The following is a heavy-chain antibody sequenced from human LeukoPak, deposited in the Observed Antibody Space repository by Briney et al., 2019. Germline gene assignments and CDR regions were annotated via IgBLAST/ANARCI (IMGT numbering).Heavy chain of an antibody. Sequence: PSETLSLTCTVSGGSISSSSYYWGWTRQPPGKGLEWIGSIYYSGSTYYNPFLKSRVTISVDTSKNQFSLKLSSVTAADTAVYYCARLESSGLTLDYWGQGTLVTVSS. CDR3: ARLESSGLTLDY. V-gene: IGHV4-39*01. CDR1: GGSISSSSYY. D-gene: IGHD6-19*01. J-gene: IGHJ4*02. CDR2: IYYSGST.